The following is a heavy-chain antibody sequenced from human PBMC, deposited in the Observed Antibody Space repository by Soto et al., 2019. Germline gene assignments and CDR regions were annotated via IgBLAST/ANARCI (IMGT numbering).Heavy chain of an antibody. CDR2: IYYSGST. CDR1: GGSISSYY. D-gene: IGHD1-1*01. CDR3: GTDSGTLEAGAHYYYYYMDV. V-gene: IGHV4-59*01. J-gene: IGHJ6*03. Sequence: SETLSLTCTVSGGSISSYYWSWIRQPPGKGLEWIGYIYYSGSTNYNPSLKSRVTISVDTSKNQFSLKLSSVTAADTAVYYCGTDSGTLEAGAHYYYYYMDVWGKGTTVTVSS.